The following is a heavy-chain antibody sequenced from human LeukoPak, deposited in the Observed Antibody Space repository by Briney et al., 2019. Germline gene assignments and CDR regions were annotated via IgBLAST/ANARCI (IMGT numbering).Heavy chain of an antibody. D-gene: IGHD3-3*01. CDR1: GYTFTSYY. Sequence: ASVKVSCKASGYTFTSYYMHWVRQAPGQGLEWMGIINPSGGSTSYAQKFQGRVTMTRDTSTSTVYMELSSLRSEDTAVYYCAKAPTDLLRFLEWLLYMDYWGQGTLVTVSS. V-gene: IGHV1-46*01. CDR2: INPSGGST. J-gene: IGHJ4*02. CDR3: AKAPTDLLRFLEWLLYMDY.